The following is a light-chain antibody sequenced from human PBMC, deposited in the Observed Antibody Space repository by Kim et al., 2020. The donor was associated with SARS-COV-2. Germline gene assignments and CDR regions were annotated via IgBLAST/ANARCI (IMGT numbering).Light chain of an antibody. CDR1: NIGSKS. J-gene: IGLJ3*02. CDR3: QVWDSSSDHRV. V-gene: IGLV3-21*04. CDR2: YDS. Sequence: SYELTQPPSVSVAPGKTARITCGGNNIGSKSVHWYQQKPGQAPVLVIYYDSDRPSGIPERFSGSNSWNTATLTISRVGAGDEADYYCQVWDSSSDHRVFGGGTQLTVL.